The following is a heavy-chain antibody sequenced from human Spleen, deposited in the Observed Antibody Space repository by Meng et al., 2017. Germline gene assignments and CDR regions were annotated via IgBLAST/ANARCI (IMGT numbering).Heavy chain of an antibody. CDR3: ARDLPYASGAGGFDP. J-gene: IGHJ5*02. Sequence: QLQLQESGSGLVKPSQTLSLTCPVSRVSFSSGGYSLSWIRQPPGKGLEWIGYIYHSGTNYYNPSLKSRFTRSVDRSKIKLSLKLTSVTAADKAVYYCARDLPYASGAGGFDPWGQGTLVTVSS. V-gene: IGHV4-30-2*01. D-gene: IGHD3-10*01. CDR1: RVSFSSGGYS. CDR2: IYHSGTN.